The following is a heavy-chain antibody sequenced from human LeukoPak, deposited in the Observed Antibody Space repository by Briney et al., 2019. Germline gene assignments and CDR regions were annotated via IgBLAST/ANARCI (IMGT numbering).Heavy chain of an antibody. CDR2: ISSSSSYI. J-gene: IGHJ4*02. V-gene: IGHV3-21*01. CDR1: GFTFRSYS. D-gene: IGHD3-22*01. Sequence: GGSLRLSCAASGFTFRSYSMNWVRQAPGKGLEWVSSISSSSSYIYYADSVKGRFTISRDNAKNSLYLQMNSLRAEDTAVYYCARDGHYDTRSFDYWGQGTLVTVSS. CDR3: ARDGHYDTRSFDY.